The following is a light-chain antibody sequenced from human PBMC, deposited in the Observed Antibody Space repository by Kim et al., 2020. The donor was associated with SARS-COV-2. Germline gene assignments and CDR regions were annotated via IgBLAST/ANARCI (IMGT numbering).Light chain of an antibody. CDR3: QQYGSSPLT. CDR1: QSVSSSY. V-gene: IGKV3-20*01. Sequence: LSPGETATLSCRASQSVSSSYVACYHQTPGQPPRLLIYGASSRATGIPDRFSGSGSGTDFSLTISRLEPEDFAVYYCQQYGSSPLTFGGGTKLAI. J-gene: IGKJ4*01. CDR2: GAS.